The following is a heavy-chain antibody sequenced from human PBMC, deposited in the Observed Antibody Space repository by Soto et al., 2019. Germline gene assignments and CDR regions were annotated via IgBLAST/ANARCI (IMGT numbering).Heavy chain of an antibody. V-gene: IGHV4-31*03. CDR2: IYYSGST. D-gene: IGHD6-13*01. J-gene: IGHJ4*02. CDR3: ASNIPGYSSSWYYFDY. Sequence: QVQLQESGPGLVKPSQTLSLTCTVSGGSISSGGYYWSWIRQHPGKGLEWSGYIYYSGSTYYNPSLKSRVTISVDTSKNQFSLKLSSVTAADTAVYYCASNIPGYSSSWYYFDYWGQGTLVTVSS. CDR1: GGSISSGGYY.